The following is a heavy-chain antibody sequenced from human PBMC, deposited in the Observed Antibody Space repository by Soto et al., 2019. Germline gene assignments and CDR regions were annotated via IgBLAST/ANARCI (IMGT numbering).Heavy chain of an antibody. CDR2: IYYSGST. J-gene: IGHJ4*02. CDR1: GGSISSSSYY. CDR3: ARPTAARIDY. D-gene: IGHD2-2*01. Sequence: SETLSLTCTVSGGSISSSSYYWGWIRQPPGKGLEWIGSIYYSGSTYYNPSLKSRVTISVDTSKNQFSLKLSAVTAADTAVYYCARPTAARIDYWGQGTLVTVSS. V-gene: IGHV4-39*01.